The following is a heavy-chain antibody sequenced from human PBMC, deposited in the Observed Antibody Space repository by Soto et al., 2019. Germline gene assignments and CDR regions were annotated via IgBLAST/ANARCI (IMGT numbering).Heavy chain of an antibody. CDR2: ISGSGGST. J-gene: IGHJ3*02. V-gene: IGHV3-23*01. CDR1: GFTFSSYA. Sequence: EVQLLESGGGLVQPGGSLRLSCAASGFTFSSYAMSWVRQAPGKGLEWVSAISGSGGSTYYADSVKGRFTISRDNSKNTLYLHMNSLRAEDTAVYYCAKGTAATSTGVLLDAFDIWGQGTMVTVSS. D-gene: IGHD2-15*01. CDR3: AKGTAATSTGVLLDAFDI.